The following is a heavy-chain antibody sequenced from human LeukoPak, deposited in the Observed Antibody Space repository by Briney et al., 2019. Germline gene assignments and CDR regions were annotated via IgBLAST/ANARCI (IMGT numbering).Heavy chain of an antibody. D-gene: IGHD3-22*01. CDR3: ATPLDYYDSSGYHQGGD. V-gene: IGHV3-11*01. J-gene: IGHJ4*02. CDR2: ISSSGSTI. Sequence: GGSLRLSCAASGFTFSDYYMSWIRQAPGKGLEWVSYISSSGSTIYYADSVKGRFTISRDNAKNSLYLQMNSLWAEDTAVYYCATPLDYYDSSGYHQGGDWGQGTLVTVSS. CDR1: GFTFSDYY.